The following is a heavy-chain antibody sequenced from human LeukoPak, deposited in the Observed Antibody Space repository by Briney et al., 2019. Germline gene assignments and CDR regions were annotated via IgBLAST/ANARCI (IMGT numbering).Heavy chain of an antibody. CDR3: ASNYYGSGSPLV. CDR1: GYTFTSYA. J-gene: IGHJ4*02. V-gene: IGHV1-3*01. D-gene: IGHD3-10*01. Sequence: ASVKVSCKASGYTFTSYAMHWERQAPGQRLEWMGWINAGNGNTKYSQKFQGRVTITRDTSASTAYMELSSLRSEDTAVYYCASNYYGSGSPLVWGQGTLVTVSS. CDR2: INAGNGNT.